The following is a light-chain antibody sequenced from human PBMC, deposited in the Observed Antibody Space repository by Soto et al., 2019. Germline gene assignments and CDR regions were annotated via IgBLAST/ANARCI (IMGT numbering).Light chain of an antibody. CDR1: SGSVSTSYY. CDR2: STN. J-gene: IGLJ2*01. V-gene: IGLV8-61*01. CDR3: VLCMGSGVV. Sequence: QTVVTQEPSFSVSPGGTVTLTCGLSSGSVSTSYYPSWYQQTPGQAPRTLIYSTNTRSSGVPDRFSGSILGNKAALTITGAQADDESDYYCVLCMGSGVVFGGGTKLTVL.